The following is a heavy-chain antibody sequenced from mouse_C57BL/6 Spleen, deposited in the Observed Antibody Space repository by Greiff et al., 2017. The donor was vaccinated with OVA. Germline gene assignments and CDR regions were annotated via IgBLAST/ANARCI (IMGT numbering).Heavy chain of an antibody. CDR3: ARESKEAWFAY. J-gene: IGHJ3*01. CDR1: GYTFTSYW. Sequence: QVQLQQPGAELVRPGSSVKLSCKASGYTFTSYWMHWVKQRPIQGLEWIGNIDPSDSETHYNQKFKDKATLTVDKSSSTAYMQLSSLTSEDSAVYYCARESKEAWFAYGGQGTLVTVSA. CDR2: IDPSDSET. D-gene: IGHD1-3*01. V-gene: IGHV1-52*01.